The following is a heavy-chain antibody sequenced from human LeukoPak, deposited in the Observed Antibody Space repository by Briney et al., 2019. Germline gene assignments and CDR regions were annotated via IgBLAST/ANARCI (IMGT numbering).Heavy chain of an antibody. J-gene: IGHJ6*02. D-gene: IGHD1-14*01. CDR1: GYTLTELS. CDR3: ASQPGSYYGMDV. V-gene: IGHV1-24*01. CDR2: FDPEDGET. Sequence: GASVKVSCKVSGYTLTELSMHWVRQAPGKGLEWMGGFDPEDGETIYAQKFQGRVTMTRDTSISTAYMELRSLRSDDTAVYYCASQPGSYYGMDVWGQGTTVTVSS.